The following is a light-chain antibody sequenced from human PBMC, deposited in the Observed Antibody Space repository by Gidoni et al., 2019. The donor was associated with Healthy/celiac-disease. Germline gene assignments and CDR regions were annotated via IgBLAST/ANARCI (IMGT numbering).Light chain of an antibody. J-gene: IGKJ1*01. CDR1: QSVSSSY. CDR3: QQYGSSPGT. Sequence: EIVLTQPPGTLSLSPGERDTLSCRVSQSVSSSYLAWYQQKPGQAPRLLIYGASSRATGIPDRFSGSGSGTDFTLTISRLEPEDFAVYYCQQYGSSPGTFGQGTKVEIK. V-gene: IGKV3-20*01. CDR2: GAS.